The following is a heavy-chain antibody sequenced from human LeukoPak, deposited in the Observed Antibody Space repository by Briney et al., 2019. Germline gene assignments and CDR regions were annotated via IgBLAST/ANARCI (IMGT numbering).Heavy chain of an antibody. CDR3: AGDGGEWEQDY. D-gene: IGHD1-26*01. V-gene: IGHV3-21*01. J-gene: IGHJ4*02. Sequence: GGSLRLSCAASGFTFSSYSMNWVRQAPGKGLEWVSFITRSSNYIYYADSVKGRFTISRDNAKNSLYLQMNSLRAEDTAVYYCAGDGGEWEQDYWGQGTLVTVSS. CDR2: ITRSSNYI. CDR1: GFTFSSYS.